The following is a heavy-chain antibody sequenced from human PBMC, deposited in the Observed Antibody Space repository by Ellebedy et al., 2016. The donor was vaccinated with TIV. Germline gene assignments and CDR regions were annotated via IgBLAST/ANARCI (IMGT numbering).Heavy chain of an antibody. Sequence: GGSLRLXCAASGFFFTKAWMHWVRQAPGKGLEWVGRIKSKNEGEPTDYAAPVKGRFTISRDDSINTLYLQINNLRTEDTAVYYCTTVYYHGSATTNFDYWGPGTQVTVSS. CDR1: GFFFTKAW. CDR3: TTVYYHGSATTNFDY. D-gene: IGHD3-10*01. J-gene: IGHJ4*02. V-gene: IGHV3-15*01. CDR2: IKSKNEGEPT.